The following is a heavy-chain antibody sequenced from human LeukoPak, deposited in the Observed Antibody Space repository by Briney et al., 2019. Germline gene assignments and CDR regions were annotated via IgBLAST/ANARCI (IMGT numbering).Heavy chain of an antibody. V-gene: IGHV3-30*02. CDR2: IRYDGSSK. Sequence: GGSLRLSCAASGFIFSSYGMHWVPQAPGKGLEWVAFIRYDGSSKYYIDSVKGRFTISRDNSKNTLYLQMNSLRPVDTAVYYCAKVAGTDYFDYWGQGTLVTVSS. J-gene: IGHJ4*02. CDR3: AKVAGTDYFDY. CDR1: GFIFSSYG. D-gene: IGHD6-19*01.